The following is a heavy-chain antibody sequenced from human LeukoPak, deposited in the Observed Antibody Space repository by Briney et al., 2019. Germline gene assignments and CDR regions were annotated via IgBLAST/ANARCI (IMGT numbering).Heavy chain of an antibody. J-gene: IGHJ4*02. CDR2: IWYDGSNK. CDR3: ASPSDDYGDYVGLDY. CDR1: GFTFSSYG. D-gene: IGHD4-17*01. V-gene: IGHV3-33*01. Sequence: GGSLRLSCAASGFTFSSYGMHWVRQAPGKGLEWVALIWYDGSNKHYTDSVKGRFTISRDNSKNTLYLQMTSLRAEDTAVYYCASPSDDYGDYVGLDYWGQGILVTVSS.